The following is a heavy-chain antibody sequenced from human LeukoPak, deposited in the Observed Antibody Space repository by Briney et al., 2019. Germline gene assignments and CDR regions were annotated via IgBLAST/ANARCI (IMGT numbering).Heavy chain of an antibody. J-gene: IGHJ4*02. CDR1: SGSIFSSNW. Sequence: PSETLSLTCAVSSGSIFSSNWWSWVRQPPGKGLEWIGQIFHSGSTSYSPSLKSRVTISVDKSKTLFSLRLTSVTAADTAVYYCARSPTKRVPEDYWGQGTLVTVSS. CDR3: ARSPTKRVPEDY. V-gene: IGHV4-4*02. CDR2: IFHSGST.